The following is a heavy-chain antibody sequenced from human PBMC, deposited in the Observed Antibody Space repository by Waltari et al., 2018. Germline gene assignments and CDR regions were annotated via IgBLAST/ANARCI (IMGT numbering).Heavy chain of an antibody. J-gene: IGHJ4*02. Sequence: YAMHWVRQAPGKGLEWVAVISYDGSNKYYADSVKGRFTISRDNSKNTLYLQMNSLRAEDTAVYYCARDQSFDYWGQGTLVTVSS. CDR1: YA. CDR3: ARDQSFDY. CDR2: ISYDGSNK. V-gene: IGHV3-30-3*01.